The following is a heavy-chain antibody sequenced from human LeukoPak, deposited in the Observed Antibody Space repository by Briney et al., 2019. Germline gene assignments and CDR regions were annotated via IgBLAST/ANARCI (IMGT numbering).Heavy chain of an antibody. CDR1: GDSVSSNNAG. CDR2: TYYRSKWYN. D-gene: IGHD6-19*01. V-gene: IGHV6-1*01. CDR3: ARAVAGRLDY. Sequence: SQTLSLTCAIPGDSVSSNNAGWTWIRQSPSRGLEWLGRTYYRSKWYNDYAVSVKSRITISPDTSKNQFSLQLNTVTPEDTAVYYCARAVAGRLDYWGQGTLVTVSS. J-gene: IGHJ4*02.